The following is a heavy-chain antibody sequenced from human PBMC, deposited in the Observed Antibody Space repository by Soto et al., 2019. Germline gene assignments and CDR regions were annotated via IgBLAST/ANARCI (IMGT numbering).Heavy chain of an antibody. Sequence: LSLTCTVSGGSISSGGYYWSWIRQHPGKGLERSGYIYYRGSTYYTPSLKSRVTISVDTSKNQYSLKLSSVTAADTAVYYCARCQGYCSSTSCYNWFDPWGQGTLVTVSS. D-gene: IGHD2-2*01. CDR1: GGSISSGGYY. CDR3: ARCQGYCSSTSCYNWFDP. V-gene: IGHV4-31*03. J-gene: IGHJ5*02. CDR2: IYYRGST.